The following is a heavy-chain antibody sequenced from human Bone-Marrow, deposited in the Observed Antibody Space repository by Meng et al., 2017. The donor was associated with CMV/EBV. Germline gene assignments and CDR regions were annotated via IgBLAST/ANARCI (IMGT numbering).Heavy chain of an antibody. J-gene: IGHJ5*02. D-gene: IGHD3-3*01. CDR2: ISYDGSNK. CDR3: ARGEGGFWSGYSGSNWFDP. V-gene: IGHV3-30*03. CDR1: GFPFSTYS. Sequence: GGSLRLSCAASGFPFSTYSMHWVRQAPGKGLEWVAVISYDGSNKYYADSVKGRFTISRDNAKNSLYLQMNSLRAEDTAVYYCARGEGGFWSGYSGSNWFDPWGQGTLVTVSS.